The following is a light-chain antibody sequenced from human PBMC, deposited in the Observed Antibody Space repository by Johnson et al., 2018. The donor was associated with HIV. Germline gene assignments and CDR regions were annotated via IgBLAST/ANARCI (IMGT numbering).Light chain of an antibody. CDR2: ENN. J-gene: IGLJ1*01. V-gene: IGLV1-51*02. CDR1: SSNIGNNY. CDR3: GTWDSGLSARYV. Sequence: QSVLTQPPSVSAAPGQKVTISCSGSSSNIGNNYVSWYQQLPGTAPTVLIYENNKRPSGIPDRFSGSKSDTSATLGITGLQTGDEADYYCGTWDSGLSARYVFGPGT.